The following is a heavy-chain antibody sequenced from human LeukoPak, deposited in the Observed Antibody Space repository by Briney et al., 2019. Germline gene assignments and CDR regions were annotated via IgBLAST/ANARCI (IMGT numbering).Heavy chain of an antibody. V-gene: IGHV4-31*03. D-gene: IGHD1/OR15-1a*01. Sequence: SETLSLTCTVSGGSISSGGYYWNWIRQHPGKGLEWIGNIYYSGSTYYNPSLKSRLTISVDTSKNQFSLKLSSVTAADTAVYYCARGTGFDPWGQGTLVTVSS. CDR2: IYYSGST. CDR1: GGSISSGGYY. CDR3: ARGTGFDP. J-gene: IGHJ5*02.